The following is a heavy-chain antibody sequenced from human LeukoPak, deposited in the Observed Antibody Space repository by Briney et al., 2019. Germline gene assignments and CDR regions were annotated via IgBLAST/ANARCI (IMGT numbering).Heavy chain of an antibody. J-gene: IGHJ4*02. CDR3: ARVWDGATARRIDY. CDR1: GDSLSTTSYY. D-gene: IGHD1-26*01. V-gene: IGHV4-39*07. Sequence: SETLSLTCTVSGDSLSTTSYYWGWIRQPPREGLEWHGNIYYNGRTYYNPSLKSRVTISVDTSRNRFSLNLSSVTAADTALYYCARVWDGATARRIDYWGQGALVTVSS. CDR2: IYYNGRT.